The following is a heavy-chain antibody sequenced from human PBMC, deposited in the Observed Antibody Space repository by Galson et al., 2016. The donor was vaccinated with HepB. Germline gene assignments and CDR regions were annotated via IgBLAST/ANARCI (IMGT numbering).Heavy chain of an antibody. J-gene: IGHJ5*02. CDR1: GDSVSSPSAA. D-gene: IGHD2-8*01. Sequence: CAISGDSVSSPSAAWNWIRQSPSRGLEWLGRTYYRSKWYHDYAVSVKSRILINPDTSKNHFSLPLNSVTPEDTAVYYCARTKWGGFDPWGQGTLGTVSS. CDR2: TYYRSKWYH. CDR3: ARTKWGGFDP. V-gene: IGHV6-1*01.